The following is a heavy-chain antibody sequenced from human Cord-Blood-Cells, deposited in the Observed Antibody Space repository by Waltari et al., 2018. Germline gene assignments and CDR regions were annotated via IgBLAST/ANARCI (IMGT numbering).Heavy chain of an antibody. J-gene: IGHJ4*02. V-gene: IGHV4-34*01. CDR3: ARHFGATIPFDY. Sequence: TCAVYGGSFSGYYWRWIRQPPGKGLEWIGEINHSGSTNYNPSLKSRVTISVDTSKNQFSLKLSSVTAADTAVYYCARHFGATIPFDYWGQGTLVTVSS. CDR2: INHSGST. D-gene: IGHD5-12*01. CDR1: GGSFSGYY.